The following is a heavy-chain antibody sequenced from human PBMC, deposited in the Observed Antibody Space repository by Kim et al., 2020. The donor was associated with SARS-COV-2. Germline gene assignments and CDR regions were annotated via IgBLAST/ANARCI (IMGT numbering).Heavy chain of an antibody. D-gene: IGHD3-22*01. CDR2: ISAYNGNT. CDR1: GYTFTSYG. J-gene: IGHJ4*02. Sequence: ASVKVSCKASGYTFTSYGISWVRQAPGQGLEWMGWISAYNGNTNYAQKLQGRVTMTTDTSTSTAYMELRSLRSDDTAVYYCARVHYDSSGYPLVSFDYWGQGTLVTVSS. V-gene: IGHV1-18*01. CDR3: ARVHYDSSGYPLVSFDY.